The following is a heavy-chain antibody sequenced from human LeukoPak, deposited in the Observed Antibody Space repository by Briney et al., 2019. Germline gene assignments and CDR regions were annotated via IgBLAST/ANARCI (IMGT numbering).Heavy chain of an antibody. CDR3: AKTDGYNRAATDY. V-gene: IGHV3-23*01. D-gene: IGHD5-24*01. CDR2: ISGSGGST. Sequence: GGSLRLSCAGSGFTYSSYAMSWVHQASGKGLEWVSAISGSGGSTYYADSVKGRFTISRDNSRNTLYLQMNSLRAEDTAVYYCAKTDGYNRAATDYWGQGTLVTVSS. CDR1: GFTYSSYA. J-gene: IGHJ4*02.